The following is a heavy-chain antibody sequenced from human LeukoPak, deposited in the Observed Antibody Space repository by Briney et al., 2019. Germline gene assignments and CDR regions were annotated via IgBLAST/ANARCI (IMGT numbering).Heavy chain of an antibody. J-gene: IGHJ4*02. Sequence: PGGPLRLSCTASGFTFSGHWIHWVRQAPGRGLVWVSRINERGTDSMYAESVRGGFTISRDNAKNTVYLQMNSLRAEDTAVYYCVRDETLWTLDWWGQGTLVSVSS. CDR2: INERGTDS. CDR3: VRDETLWTLDW. D-gene: IGHD1-1*01. V-gene: IGHV3-74*03. CDR1: GFTFSGHW.